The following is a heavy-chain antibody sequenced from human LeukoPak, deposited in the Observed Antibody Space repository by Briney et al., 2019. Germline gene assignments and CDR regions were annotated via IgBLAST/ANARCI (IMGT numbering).Heavy chain of an antibody. CDR1: GGTFSSYA. J-gene: IGHJ4*02. D-gene: IGHD5-12*01. V-gene: IGHV1-69*04. Sequence: SVKVSCKASGGTFSSYAISWVRQAPGQGLEWMGRIIPILGIANYAQKFQGRVTITADESTSTAYMELSSLRSEDTAVYYCARDGATIRFGYWGQGTLVTVSS. CDR3: ARDGATIRFGY. CDR2: IIPILGIA.